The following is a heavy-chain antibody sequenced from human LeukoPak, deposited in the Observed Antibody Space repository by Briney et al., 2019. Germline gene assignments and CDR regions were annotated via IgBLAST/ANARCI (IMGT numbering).Heavy chain of an antibody. D-gene: IGHD6-13*01. CDR1: GFTFSSYV. V-gene: IGHV3-30*02. Sequence: SRGSLRLSCAASGFTFSSYVMHWVRQAPGKGLEWVAFIRYDGSYKYYADSVKGRFTISRDNSKNTLYLQMNSLRAEDTAVYYCAISSSWYNPLDYWGQGTLVTVSS. CDR3: AISSSWYNPLDY. J-gene: IGHJ4*02. CDR2: IRYDGSYK.